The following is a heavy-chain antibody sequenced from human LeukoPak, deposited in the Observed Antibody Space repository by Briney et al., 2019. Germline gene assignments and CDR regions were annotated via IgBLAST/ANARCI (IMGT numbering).Heavy chain of an antibody. D-gene: IGHD2/OR15-2a*01. CDR3: ARGPLVQYYAGGSSMAFDI. Sequence: SETLSLTCGVYDGSFIGDYWSWIRQSPGMGLEWIGQVYHSGSANYNPSLRSRVTISIDTSKKQFSLKLDSVTATDTAVYYCARGPLVQYYAGGSSMAFDIWGQGTMVTVSS. CDR1: DGSFIGDY. V-gene: IGHV4-34*01. CDR2: VYHSGSA. J-gene: IGHJ3*02.